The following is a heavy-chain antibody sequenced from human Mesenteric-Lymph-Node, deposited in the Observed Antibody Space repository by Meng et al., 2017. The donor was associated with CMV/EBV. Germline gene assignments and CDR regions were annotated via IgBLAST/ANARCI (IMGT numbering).Heavy chain of an antibody. CDR3: ARVSYYAMDV. Sequence: GGSLRLSCAASGFSFINSWMTWVRQTPGKGLEWVAKINQDGSEKYYVDSVRGRFTISRDNAKTSLYLQMNSLRAEDTAVYYCARVSYYAMDVWGQGTTVTVSS. CDR1: GFSFINSW. CDR2: INQDGSEK. J-gene: IGHJ6*02. V-gene: IGHV3-7*01.